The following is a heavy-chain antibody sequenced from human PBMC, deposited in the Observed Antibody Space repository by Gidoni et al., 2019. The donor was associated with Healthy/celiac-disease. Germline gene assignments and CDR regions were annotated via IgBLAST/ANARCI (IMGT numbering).Heavy chain of an antibody. D-gene: IGHD3-16*02. V-gene: IGHV3-11*01. J-gene: IGHJ6*02. CDR1: GFTFSHSS. CDR2: ISSSGSTI. Sequence: QVQLVESGGGLVKPGGSLSLSCAPPGFTFSHSSMSWIRQAPGKGLEWVSYISSSGSTIYYADSVKGRFTISRDNAKNSLYLQMNSLRAEDTAVYYCARAYYDYIWGSYRIYYYYGMDVWGQGTTVTVSS. CDR3: ARAYYDYIWGSYRIYYYYGMDV.